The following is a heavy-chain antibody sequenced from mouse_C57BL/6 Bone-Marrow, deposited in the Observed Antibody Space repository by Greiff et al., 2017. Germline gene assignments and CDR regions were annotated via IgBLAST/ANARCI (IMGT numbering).Heavy chain of an antibody. J-gene: IGHJ2*01. CDR1: GYTFTDYY. CDR3: ASYYGLDY. V-gene: IGHV1-26*01. D-gene: IGHD1-1*01. CDR2: INPNNGGT. Sequence: VQLQQSGPELVKPGASVKISCKASGYTFTDYYMNWVKQSHGKSLEWIGDINPNNGGTSYNQKFKGKATLTADKSSSTAYMELRSLTSEDSAVYFCASYYGLDYWGQGTTLTVSS.